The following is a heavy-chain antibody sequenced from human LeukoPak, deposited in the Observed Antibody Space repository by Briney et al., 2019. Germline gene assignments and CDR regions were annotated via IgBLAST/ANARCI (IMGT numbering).Heavy chain of an antibody. J-gene: IGHJ6*04. CDR2: ISSSGSTI. CDR1: GFTFSSYE. D-gene: IGHD3-10*02. V-gene: IGHV3-48*03. CDR3: AELGITMIGGV. Sequence: GGSLRLSCAASGFTFSSYEMNWVRQAPGKGLEWVSYISSSGSTIYYADSVKGRFTISGDNAKNSLYLQMNSLRAEDTAVYYCAELGITMIGGVWGKGTTVTVSS.